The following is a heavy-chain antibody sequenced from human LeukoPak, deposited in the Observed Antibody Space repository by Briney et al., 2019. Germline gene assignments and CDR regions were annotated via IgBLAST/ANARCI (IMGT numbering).Heavy chain of an antibody. D-gene: IGHD3-10*01. J-gene: IGHJ6*03. CDR2: ISGSGGST. CDR1: GFTFSSYG. V-gene: IGHV3-23*01. Sequence: GGSLRLSCAASGFTFSSYGMSWVRQAPGKGLEWVSAISGSGGSTYYADSVKGRFTISRDNSKNTLYLQMNSLRAEDTAVYYCAKGKDMARGSTPYYYYYMDVWGKGTTVTVSS. CDR3: AKGKDMARGSTPYYYYYMDV.